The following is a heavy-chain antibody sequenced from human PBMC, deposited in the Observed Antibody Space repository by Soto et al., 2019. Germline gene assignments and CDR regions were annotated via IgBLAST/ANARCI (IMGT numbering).Heavy chain of an antibody. J-gene: IGHJ4*02. V-gene: IGHV1-69*13. CDR1: GGTFSNYS. D-gene: IGHD3-22*01. CDR2: IIPMFGKA. CDR3: ARQFDYDISGYYYAY. Sequence: ASVKVSCKASGGTFSNYSISWVRQAPGQGLEWMGGIIPMFGKANYARKFEGRVTITADESTSTTYMELSSLRSEDTAVYYCARQFDYDISGYYYAYWGQGTLVTVSS.